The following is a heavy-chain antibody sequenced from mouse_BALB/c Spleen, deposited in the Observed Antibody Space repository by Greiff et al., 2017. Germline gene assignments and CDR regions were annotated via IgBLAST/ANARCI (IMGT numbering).Heavy chain of an antibody. J-gene: IGHJ2*01. Sequence: LKQPGSELVRPGASVKLSCKASGYTFTSYWMHWVKQRHGQGLEWIGNIYPGSGSTNYDEKFKSKGTLTVDTSSSTAYMHLSSLTSEDSAVYYCTRGISVYFDYWGQGTTLTVSS. CDR1: GYTFTSYW. D-gene: IGHD2-4*01. CDR3: TRGISVYFDY. V-gene: IGHV1S22*01. CDR2: IYPGSGST.